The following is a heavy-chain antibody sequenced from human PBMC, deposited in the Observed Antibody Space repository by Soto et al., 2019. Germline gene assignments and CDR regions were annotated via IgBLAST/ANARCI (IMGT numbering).Heavy chain of an antibody. D-gene: IGHD4-17*01. V-gene: IGHV4-59*12. Sequence: SETLSLTCTVSGGSISSYYWSWIRQPPGKGLEWIGYIYYSGSTNYNPSLKSRVTISVDTSKNQFSLKLSSVTAADAAVYYCAKDPYGDFMERGYFDYWGQGTLVTVSS. CDR1: GGSISSYY. CDR2: IYYSGST. CDR3: AKDPYGDFMERGYFDY. J-gene: IGHJ4*02.